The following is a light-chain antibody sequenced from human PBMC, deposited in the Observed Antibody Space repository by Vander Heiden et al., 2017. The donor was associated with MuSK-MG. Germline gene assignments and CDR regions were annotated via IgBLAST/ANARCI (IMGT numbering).Light chain of an antibody. J-gene: IGLJ2*01. CDR2: RNN. CDR3: AAWDDSLSGVV. V-gene: IGLV1-47*01. Sequence: QSVLTQPPSASATPGQRFTISCSGSSPTIGSNYVYWYQQRPGTAPKLLIYRNNQRPSGVPERFSGSKSGTSASLAISGLRSEDEADYYCAAWDDSLSGVVFGGGTKLTVL. CDR1: SPTIGSNY.